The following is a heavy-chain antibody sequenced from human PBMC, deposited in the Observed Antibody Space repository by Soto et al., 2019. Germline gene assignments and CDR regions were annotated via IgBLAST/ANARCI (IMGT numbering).Heavy chain of an antibody. CDR3: ARARYCGGSSCFKRGFDY. J-gene: IGHJ4*02. CDR2: IIPIFGTA. V-gene: IGHV1-69*12. D-gene: IGHD2-15*01. Sequence: QVQLVQSGAEVKKPGSSVKVSCKASGGTFSSYAISWVRHAPGPGLEWMGGIIPIFGTANYAQKFQRTVTITEGESTSTAYMELSSLRAEDTAVYYCARARYCGGSSCFKRGFDYWGQGPLVTVSS. CDR1: GGTFSSYA.